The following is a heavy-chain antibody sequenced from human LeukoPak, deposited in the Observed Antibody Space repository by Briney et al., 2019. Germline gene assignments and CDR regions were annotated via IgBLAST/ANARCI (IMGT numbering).Heavy chain of an antibody. CDR2: ISSSGSTI. D-gene: IGHD3-10*01. CDR3: ARENLGVRGSEPGNDH. V-gene: IGHV3-11*04. J-gene: IGHJ4*02. CDR1: GFTFSDYY. Sequence: PGGSLRLSCAASGFTFSDYYMSWIRQAPGKGLEWVSYISSSGSTIYYADSVKGRFTISRDNAKNSLYLQMNSLRAEDTAVYFCARENLGVRGSEPGNDHWGQGTLVTVSS.